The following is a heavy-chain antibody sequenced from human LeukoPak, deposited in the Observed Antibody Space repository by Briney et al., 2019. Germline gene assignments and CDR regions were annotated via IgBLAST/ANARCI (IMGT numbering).Heavy chain of an antibody. V-gene: IGHV1-69*05. Sequence: SVKVSCKASGGTFSSYAISWVRQASGQGLEWMGGIIPIFGTANYAQKFQGRVTITTDESTSTAYMELSSLRSEDTAVYYCASPRCSGGSCYFDYWGQETLVTASS. CDR3: ASPRCSGGSCYFDY. J-gene: IGHJ4*02. CDR2: IIPIFGTA. CDR1: GGTFSSYA. D-gene: IGHD2-15*01.